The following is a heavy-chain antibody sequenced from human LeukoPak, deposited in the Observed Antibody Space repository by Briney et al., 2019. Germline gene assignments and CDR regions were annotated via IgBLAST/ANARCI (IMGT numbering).Heavy chain of an antibody. J-gene: IGHJ4*02. V-gene: IGHV1-69*01. D-gene: IGHD2-2*01. Sequence: SVKVSCKASGGTFSSYAISWVRQAPGQGLEWMGGIIPIFGTANYAQKFQGRVTITADESTSTAYMELSSLRSEDTAVYYCARGLGIVVVPAAPYYFDYWGQGTLVTVSS. CDR2: IIPIFGTA. CDR1: GGTFSSYA. CDR3: ARGLGIVVVPAAPYYFDY.